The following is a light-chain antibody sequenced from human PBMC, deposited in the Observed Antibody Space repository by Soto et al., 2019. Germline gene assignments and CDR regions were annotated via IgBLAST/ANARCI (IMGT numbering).Light chain of an antibody. V-gene: IGKV3-20*01. CDR2: GAS. CDR1: QSVSSTS. CDR3: QQYDGSPPWT. Sequence: EIVLTQSPGTLSFSPGERATLSCRASQSVSSTSLAWYQQKPGQAPRLLIYGASNRATGIPDRFSGSGSGTDVTLTLSRLEPEDFAVYYCQQYDGSPPWTFGLGTKVEFK. J-gene: IGKJ1*01.